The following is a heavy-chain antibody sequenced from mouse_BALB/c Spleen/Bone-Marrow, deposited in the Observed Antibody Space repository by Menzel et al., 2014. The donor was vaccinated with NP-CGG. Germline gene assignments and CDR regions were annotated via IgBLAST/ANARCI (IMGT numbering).Heavy chain of an antibody. J-gene: IGHJ2*01. D-gene: IGHD2-2*01. CDR3: ASYVYGYYFDY. Sequence: DQLQQPGAELVKPGASVKLSCTASGFNIKDTYMHWVKQRPEQGLEWIGRIDPANGNTKYDPKFQGKAPITPDTSSNTAYLQLNSLTSEDTAVYYCASYVYGYYFDYWGQSTTLTVSS. V-gene: IGHV14-3*02. CDR1: GFNIKDTY. CDR2: IDPANGNT.